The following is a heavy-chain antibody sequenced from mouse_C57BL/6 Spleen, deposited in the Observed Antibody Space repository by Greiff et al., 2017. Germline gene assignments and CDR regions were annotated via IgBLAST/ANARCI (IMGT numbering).Heavy chain of an antibody. Sequence: QVQLQQSGAELVRPGTSVKVSCKASGYAFTNYLIEWVKQRPGQGLEWIGVINPGSGGTNYNEKFKGKATLTADKSSSTAYMQLSSLTSEDSAVYFCAISLITTDYFDYWGQGTTLTVSS. CDR2: INPGSGGT. D-gene: IGHD1-1*01. CDR3: AISLITTDYFDY. V-gene: IGHV1-54*01. J-gene: IGHJ2*01. CDR1: GYAFTNYL.